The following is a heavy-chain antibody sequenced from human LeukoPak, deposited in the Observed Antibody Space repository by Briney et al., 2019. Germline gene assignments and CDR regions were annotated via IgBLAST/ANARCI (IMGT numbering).Heavy chain of an antibody. CDR1: GFTFSRHG. CDR2: IYHSGNT. Sequence: GVLRLSCAASGFTFSRHGMNWVRQSPGRGLEWIGEIYHSGNTNYNPSLKSRVAISLDKSSNQFSLRLTSVTAADTAMYFCAREEMPGKFDYWGQGTLVTVSS. D-gene: IGHD1-26*01. J-gene: IGHJ4*02. V-gene: IGHV4-4*01. CDR3: AREEMPGKFDY.